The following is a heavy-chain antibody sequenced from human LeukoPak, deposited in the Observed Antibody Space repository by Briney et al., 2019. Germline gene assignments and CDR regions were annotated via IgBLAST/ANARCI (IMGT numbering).Heavy chain of an antibody. CDR3: ARVDCAGDCYSGGGWFGP. Sequence: SQTLSLTCAISGDSVSTNRAGWNWIRQSPSRGLEWLGRTYYRSRWHNDFAVSVKSRITINPDTSKNQFSLKLSSVTAADTAVYYCARVDCAGDCYSGGGWFGPWGQGTLVTVFS. D-gene: IGHD2-21*02. CDR2: TYYRSRWHN. V-gene: IGHV6-1*01. CDR1: GDSVSTNRAG. J-gene: IGHJ5*02.